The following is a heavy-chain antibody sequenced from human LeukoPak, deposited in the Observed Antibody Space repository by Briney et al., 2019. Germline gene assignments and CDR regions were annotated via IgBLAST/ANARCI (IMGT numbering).Heavy chain of an antibody. V-gene: IGHV3-30*18. CDR1: GFTFSTYG. CDR2: ISYDGDNK. CDR3: AKDRLLLARGVIDAFDI. Sequence: GGSLRLSCAASGFTFSTYGMHWVRQAPGKGLEWVAGISYDGDNKYFADSVKGRFTISRDNSKNTLYLQMNSLRAEDTAVYYCAKDRLLLARGVIDAFDIWGQGTMVTVSS. J-gene: IGHJ3*02. D-gene: IGHD3-10*01.